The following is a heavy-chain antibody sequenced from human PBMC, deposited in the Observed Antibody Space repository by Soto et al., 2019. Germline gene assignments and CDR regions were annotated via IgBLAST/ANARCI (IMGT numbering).Heavy chain of an antibody. CDR1: GYTYTSYA. J-gene: IGHJ5*02. CDR2: INAGNGNT. Sequence: GASVKLSCTASGYTYTSYAMHWVRQAPGQRLEWMGWINAGNGNTKYSQKFQGRVTITRDTSASTAYMELSSLRSEDTAVYYCARDRTMVRGVITWFDPWGQGTLVTVSS. V-gene: IGHV1-3*01. CDR3: ARDRTMVRGVITWFDP. D-gene: IGHD3-10*01.